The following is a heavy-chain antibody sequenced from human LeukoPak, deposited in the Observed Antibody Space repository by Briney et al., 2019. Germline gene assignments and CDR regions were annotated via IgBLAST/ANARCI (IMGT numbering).Heavy chain of an antibody. CDR2: ISGRGGST. Sequence: GGSLRLSCVASGFTFSSYAMSWVRQAPGKGLEWVSAISGRGGSTFYADSVKGRFTISRDNSKNTLYLQMNSLRAEDTAVYSCATARRSTVVNLFDYWGQGTLVTVSS. V-gene: IGHV3-23*01. CDR1: GFTFSSYA. D-gene: IGHD4-23*01. CDR3: ATARRSTVVNLFDY. J-gene: IGHJ4*02.